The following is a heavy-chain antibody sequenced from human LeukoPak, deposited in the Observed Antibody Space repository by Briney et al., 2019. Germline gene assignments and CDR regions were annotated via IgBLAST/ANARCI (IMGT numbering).Heavy chain of an antibody. CDR2: ISYDGSDK. D-gene: IGHD6-19*01. CDR3: AKDIGGWTGGYHYYGMDV. CDR1: GFAFSSHG. Sequence: GGSLRLSCAASGFAFSSHGMHWVRQAPGKGLEWVALISYDGSDKYYADSVKGRFTVSRDNSKNTLYLQMNSLRAGDTAVYYCAKDIGGWTGGYHYYGMDVWGQGTTVTVSS. V-gene: IGHV3-30*18. J-gene: IGHJ6*02.